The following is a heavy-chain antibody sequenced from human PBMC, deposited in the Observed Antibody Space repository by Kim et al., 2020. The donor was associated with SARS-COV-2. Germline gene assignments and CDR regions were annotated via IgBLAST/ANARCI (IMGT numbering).Heavy chain of an antibody. D-gene: IGHD3-10*01. V-gene: IGHV4-39*01. CDR3: AGLWFRELFPGYYYMDV. CDR1: GGSISSSSYY. CDR2: IYYSGST. J-gene: IGHJ6*03. Sequence: SETLSLTCTVSGGSISSSSYYWGWIRQPPGKGLEWIGSIYYSGSTYYNPSLKSRVTISVDTSKNQFSLKLSSVTAADTAVYYCAGLWFRELFPGYYYMDVWGKGTTVTVSS.